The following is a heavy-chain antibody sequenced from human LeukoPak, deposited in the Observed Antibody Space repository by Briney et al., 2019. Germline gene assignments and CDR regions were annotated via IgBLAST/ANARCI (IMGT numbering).Heavy chain of an antibody. CDR1: GYSFTTYW. CDR3: ARPSSGWYVLDY. CDR2: IDPSDSYT. D-gene: IGHD6-19*01. Sequence: GESLKISCKGSGYSFTTYWITWVRQMPGKGLEWMGRIDPSDSYTNYSPSFQGHVTISADKSISTAYLQWSSLKASDTAMYYCARPSSGWYVLDYWGQGTLVTVSS. V-gene: IGHV5-10-1*01. J-gene: IGHJ4*02.